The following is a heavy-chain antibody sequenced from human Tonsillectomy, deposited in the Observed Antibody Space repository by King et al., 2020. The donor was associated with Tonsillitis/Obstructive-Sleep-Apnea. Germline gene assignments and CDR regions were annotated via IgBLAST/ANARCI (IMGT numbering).Heavy chain of an antibody. CDR2: IFGDDNK. CDR1: GFSLTTSRVG. Sequence: TLKESGPTLVKRTQTLTLTCTFSGFSLTTSRVGVGWIRQPPGKALEWLALIFGDDNKRYSPALKRRLTITKDTSKNQVVLRMTNMDPVDTATYYCAHHHYNFWSEWWGQGTLVTVSS. J-gene: IGHJ4*02. V-gene: IGHV2-5*02. D-gene: IGHD3-3*01. CDR3: AHHHYNFWSEW.